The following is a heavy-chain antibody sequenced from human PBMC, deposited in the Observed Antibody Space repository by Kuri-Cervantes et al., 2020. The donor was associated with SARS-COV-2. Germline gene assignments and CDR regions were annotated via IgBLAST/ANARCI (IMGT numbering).Heavy chain of an antibody. CDR3: AKNRTRNTYYYDSSGYYYGGLDAFDI. D-gene: IGHD3-22*01. J-gene: IGHJ3*02. Sequence: GESLKISCAASGFTFSSYVMHWVRQAPGKGLEWVAVISYDGSNKYYADSVKGRFTTSRDNSKNTLYLQMNSMRAEDTAVYYWAKNRTRNTYYYDSSGYYYGGLDAFDIWGQGTMVTVSS. V-gene: IGHV3-30*18. CDR1: GFTFSSYV. CDR2: ISYDGSNK.